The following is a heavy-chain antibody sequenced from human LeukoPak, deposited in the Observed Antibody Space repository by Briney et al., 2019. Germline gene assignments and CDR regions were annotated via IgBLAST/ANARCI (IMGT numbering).Heavy chain of an antibody. J-gene: IGHJ4*02. Sequence: GRSLRLSCAASGFTFSSYHMHWVRQAPGKGLEWVAVIWYDGSNKYYADSVKGRFTISRDNSKNTLYLQMNSLRAEDTAVYYCARADRYGTTWYGRVDYWGQGTLVTVSS. CDR1: GFTFSSYH. CDR2: IWYDGSNK. D-gene: IGHD6-13*01. V-gene: IGHV3-33*01. CDR3: ARADRYGTTWYGRVDY.